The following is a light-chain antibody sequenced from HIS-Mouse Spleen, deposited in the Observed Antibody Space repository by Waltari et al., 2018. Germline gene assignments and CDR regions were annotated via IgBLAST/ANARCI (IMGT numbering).Light chain of an antibody. J-gene: IGKJ3*01. Sequence: EIVMTQSPATLSVSPGDRATLSCRASQSVSSNLAWYQQKPGQAPRLLTYGAPTRATGIPARFSCSGSGTEFTLTISSLQSEDFAVYYCQQYNNWPPIFTFGPGTKVDIK. CDR1: QSVSSN. CDR2: GAP. V-gene: IGKV3-15*01. CDR3: QQYNNWPPIFT.